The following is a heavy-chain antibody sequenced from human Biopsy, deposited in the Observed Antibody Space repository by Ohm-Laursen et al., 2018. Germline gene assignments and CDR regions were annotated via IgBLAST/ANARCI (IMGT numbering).Heavy chain of an antibody. CDR1: GGSISSYY. CDR2: IYYSGTT. CDR3: ARDDAVTVIRGLYY. J-gene: IGHJ4*02. Sequence: GTLSLTCTVSGGSISSYYWNWIRQPPGKGLEWIGYIYYSGTTDYSPSLKSRVTISIDKSKNQFFLKLSSVTAEDTAVYYCARDDAVTVIRGLYYWGQGALATVSS. V-gene: IGHV4-59*01. D-gene: IGHD2-21*02.